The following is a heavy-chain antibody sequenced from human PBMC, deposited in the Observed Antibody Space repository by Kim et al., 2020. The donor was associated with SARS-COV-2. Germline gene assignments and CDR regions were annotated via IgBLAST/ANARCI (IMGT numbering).Heavy chain of an antibody. D-gene: IGHD3-10*01. V-gene: IGHV5-10-1*01. CDR2: IDPSDSYT. J-gene: IGHJ4*02. CDR1: GYSFTSYW. Sequence: GESLKISCKGSGYSFTSYWISWVRQMPGKGLEWMGRIDPSDSYTNYSPSFQGHVTISADKSISTAYLQWSSLKASDTAMYYCASYQTPAQRDTNWFGELLTDFDYWGQGTLVTVSS. CDR3: ASYQTPAQRDTNWFGELLTDFDY.